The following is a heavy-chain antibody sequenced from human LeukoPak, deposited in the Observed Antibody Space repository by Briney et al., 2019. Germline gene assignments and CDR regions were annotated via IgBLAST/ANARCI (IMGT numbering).Heavy chain of an antibody. CDR2: INLNNGGT. Sequence: ASVKVSCKASGYTFSGYYMHWMRQAPGQGLEWVGWINLNNGGTNYAQKFQGRGTVTADTSISTVSMELYRRTSDDPAVYYCARAAPRYYSAGRWFFDWFDTWGQGTLVTVFS. CDR3: ARAAPRYYSAGRWFFDWFDT. V-gene: IGHV1-2*02. CDR1: GYTFSGYY. D-gene: IGHD2-15*01. J-gene: IGHJ5*02.